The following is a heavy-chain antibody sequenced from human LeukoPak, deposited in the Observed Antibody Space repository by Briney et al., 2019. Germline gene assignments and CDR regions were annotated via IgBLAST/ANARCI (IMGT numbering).Heavy chain of an antibody. CDR2: IWYDGSNK. D-gene: IGHD3/OR15-3a*01. CDR1: GFTFSSYG. CDR3: ARDYDFWGNNWFDP. V-gene: IGHV3-33*01. J-gene: IGHJ5*02. Sequence: GGSLRLSCAASGFTFSSYGMHWVRQAPGKGLEWVAVIWYDGSNKYYADSVKGRFTIYRDNSKNTLYLQMNSLRAEDTAVYYCARDYDFWGNNWFDPWGQGTLVTVSS.